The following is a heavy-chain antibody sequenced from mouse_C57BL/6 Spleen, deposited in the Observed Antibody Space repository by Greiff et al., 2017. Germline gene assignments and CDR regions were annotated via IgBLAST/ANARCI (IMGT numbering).Heavy chain of an antibody. CDR2: IDPSDSYT. V-gene: IGHV1-59*01. CDR3: ARDYATVVATNFDY. D-gene: IGHD1-1*01. J-gene: IGHJ2*01. CDR1: GYTFTSYW. Sequence: VQLQQSGAELVRPGTSVKLSCKASGYTFTSYWMHWVKQRPGQGLEWIGVIDPSDSYTNYNQKFKGKATLTVDTSSSTAYMQLSSLTSEDSAVYYCARDYATVVATNFDYWGQGTTLTVSS.